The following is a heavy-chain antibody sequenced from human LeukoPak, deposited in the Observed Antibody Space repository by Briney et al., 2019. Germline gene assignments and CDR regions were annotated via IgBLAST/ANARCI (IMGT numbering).Heavy chain of an antibody. D-gene: IGHD1-26*01. Sequence: PGGSLRLSCAASAFTVSSNYMNWVRQAPGKGLEWVSVIYSGGSTYYADSVKGRFTISRDNSKNTLYLQMNSLRAEDTAVYYCARDFAGAKSCWGQGTLVTVSS. CDR3: ARDFAGAKSC. CDR1: AFTVSSNY. J-gene: IGHJ4*02. CDR2: IYSGGST. V-gene: IGHV3-53*01.